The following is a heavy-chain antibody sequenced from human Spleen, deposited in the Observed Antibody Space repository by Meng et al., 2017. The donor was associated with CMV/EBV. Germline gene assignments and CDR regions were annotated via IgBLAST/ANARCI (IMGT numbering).Heavy chain of an antibody. Sequence: GESLKISCTASGFMFSMYSMVWVRQAPGKGLEWVSSISSSSDYIYYADSVKGRFTISRDNSRNSLYLQMNSLSAEDTAVYYCARDISCTTSNCYSVDFHYYYHGMEVWGQGTTVTVSS. J-gene: IGHJ6*02. CDR2: ISSSSDYI. V-gene: IGHV3-21*06. CDR1: GFMFSMYS. CDR3: ARDISCTTSNCYSVDFHYYYHGMEV. D-gene: IGHD2-15*01.